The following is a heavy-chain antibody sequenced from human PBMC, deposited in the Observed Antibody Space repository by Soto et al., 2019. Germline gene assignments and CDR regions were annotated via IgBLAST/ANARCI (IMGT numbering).Heavy chain of an antibody. Sequence: EVQLVESGGGLVKPGGSLRLSCAASGFTFSSYSMNWVRQAPGKGLEWVSSISRSSSYIYNADSVKGRCTISRDNAKNSRYLQMNSLRAEDTAVYYCAVMTTVTTDFDYWGQGTLVTVSS. V-gene: IGHV3-21*01. D-gene: IGHD4-17*01. CDR3: AVMTTVTTDFDY. J-gene: IGHJ4*02. CDR2: ISRSSSYI. CDR1: GFTFSSYS.